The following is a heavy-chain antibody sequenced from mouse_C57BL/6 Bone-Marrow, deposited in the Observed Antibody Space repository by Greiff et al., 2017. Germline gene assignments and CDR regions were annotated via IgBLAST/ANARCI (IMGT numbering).Heavy chain of an antibody. CDR3: ARIGGVITTALYYYAMDY. CDR2: IWWDDDK. Sequence: QVTLKVCGPGILQPSQTLSLTCSFSGFSLSTFGMGVGWIRQPSGKGLEWLAHIWWDDDKYFNPALTSRLTISKDTSQNQVFLKIANVDTADTATYYCARIGGVITTALYYYAMDYWGQGTSVTVSS. CDR1: GFSLSTFGMG. D-gene: IGHD1-1*01. V-gene: IGHV8-8*01. J-gene: IGHJ4*01.